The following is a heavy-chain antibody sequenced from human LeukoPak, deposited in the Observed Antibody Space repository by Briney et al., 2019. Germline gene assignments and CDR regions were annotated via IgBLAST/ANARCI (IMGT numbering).Heavy chain of an antibody. Sequence: GGSLRLSCAASGFTFSSYAMHWVRQAPGKGLEWVAVISNDGINKYYADSVKGRFTMSRDNSKNTLYLQMDSLRVEDTAMFSCAREFCYGPTIFDYWGQGTLVTVSS. D-gene: IGHD2-2*01. CDR1: GFTFSSYA. V-gene: IGHV3-30-3*01. J-gene: IGHJ4*02. CDR2: ISNDGINK. CDR3: AREFCYGPTIFDY.